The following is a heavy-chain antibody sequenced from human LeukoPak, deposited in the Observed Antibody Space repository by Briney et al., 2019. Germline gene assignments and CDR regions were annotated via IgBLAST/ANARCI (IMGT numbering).Heavy chain of an antibody. CDR1: GASISSSNYY. D-gene: IGHD6-6*01. V-gene: IGHV4-39*07. CDR2: IYSSGNT. Sequence: PSETLSLTCAVSGASISSSNYYWGWVRQSPGKGLEWIGNIYSSGNTYYNASLKSRVTMYIDTSKNQFSLKLSSVTAADTAVYYCARGRDSSSSGLFYYYYYMDVWGKGTTVTVSS. CDR3: ARGRDSSSSGLFYYYYYMDV. J-gene: IGHJ6*03.